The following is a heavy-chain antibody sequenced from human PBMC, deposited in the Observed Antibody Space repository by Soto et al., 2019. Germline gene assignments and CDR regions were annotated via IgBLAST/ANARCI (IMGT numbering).Heavy chain of an antibody. CDR1: GGSISSSSYY. CDR3: ARRHSSSWKGEYNWFDP. D-gene: IGHD6-13*01. CDR2: IYYSGST. V-gene: IGHV4-39*01. Sequence: QLQLQESGPGLVKPSETLSLTCTVSGGSISSSSYYWGWIRQPPGKGLEWIGSIYYSGSTYYNPSLKSRVTISVETSKNQFSLKLSSVTAADTAVYYCARRHSSSWKGEYNWFDPWGQGTLVTVSS. J-gene: IGHJ5*02.